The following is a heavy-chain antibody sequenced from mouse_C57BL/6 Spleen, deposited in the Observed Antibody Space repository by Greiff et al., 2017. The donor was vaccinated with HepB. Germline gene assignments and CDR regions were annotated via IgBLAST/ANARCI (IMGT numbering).Heavy chain of an antibody. J-gene: IGHJ4*01. V-gene: IGHV2-6-1*01. Sequence: VMLVESGPGLVAPSQSLSITCTVSGFSLTSYGVHWVRQPPGKGLEWLVVIWSDGSTTYNSALKSRLSISKDNSKSQVFLKMNSLQTDDTAMYYCARQIYDGYYAYAMDYWGQGTSVTVSS. D-gene: IGHD2-3*01. CDR1: GFSLTSYG. CDR3: ARQIYDGYYAYAMDY. CDR2: IWSDGST.